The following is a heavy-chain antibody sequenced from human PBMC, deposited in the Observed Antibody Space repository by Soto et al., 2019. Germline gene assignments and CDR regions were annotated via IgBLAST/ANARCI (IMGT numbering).Heavy chain of an antibody. CDR2: ISAYNGNT. CDR1: GYTFTSYG. Sequence: QVQLVQSGAEVKKPGASVKVSCKASGYTFTSYGISWVRQAPGQELEWMGWISAYNGNTNYAQKLQGRVTMTTDTSTNTAYMALRSLRSDDTAVYYCARVPKYQLPEDRGQGTLVTVSS. D-gene: IGHD2-2*01. CDR3: ARVPKYQLPED. J-gene: IGHJ4*02. V-gene: IGHV1-18*01.